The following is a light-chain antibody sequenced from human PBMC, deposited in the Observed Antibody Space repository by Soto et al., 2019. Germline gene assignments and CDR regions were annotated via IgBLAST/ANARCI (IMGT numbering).Light chain of an antibody. Sequence: DIQMTQSPSSLSASLGDRVTITCRASQGIGVYLAWFHQPPGNVPKLLIYAASTLQSGVPSRFSGSGSGTDFTLTISSLQPEDVATYYCQKYNSAPLTFGGGTKVELK. CDR1: QGIGVY. V-gene: IGKV1-27*01. J-gene: IGKJ4*01. CDR3: QKYNSAPLT. CDR2: AAS.